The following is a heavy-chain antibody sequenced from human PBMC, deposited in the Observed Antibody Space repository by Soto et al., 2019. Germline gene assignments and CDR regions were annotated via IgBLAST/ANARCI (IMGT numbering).Heavy chain of an antibody. D-gene: IGHD3-10*02. CDR1: GYTFTAYG. Sequence: QVQLVQSGTEMKKPGASVKVSCKASGYTFTAYGINWVRQAPGQGLEWMGWISNYNGNTNYAQRLQGRVTMTTDTSTTTDNMDLSRLRSEDTAVYYWARTHGELRCSGSNEYWGQGTLVTVSS. CDR2: ISNYNGNT. CDR3: ARTHGELRCSGSNEY. V-gene: IGHV1-18*01. J-gene: IGHJ4*02.